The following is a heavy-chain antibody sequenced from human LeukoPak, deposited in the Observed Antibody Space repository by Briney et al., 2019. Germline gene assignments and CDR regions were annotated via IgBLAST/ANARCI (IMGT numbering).Heavy chain of an antibody. CDR1: GFTFSSYW. V-gene: IGHV3-7*01. Sequence: GGSLRLPCAASGFTFSSYWMSWVRQAPGKGLEWVANIKQDGSEEYYVDSVKGRFTISRDNAKNSLYLQMNSLRAEDTAVYYCARRYDFWSGRYTIGFDYWGQGTLVTVSS. J-gene: IGHJ4*02. D-gene: IGHD3-3*01. CDR2: IKQDGSEE. CDR3: ARRYDFWSGRYTIGFDY.